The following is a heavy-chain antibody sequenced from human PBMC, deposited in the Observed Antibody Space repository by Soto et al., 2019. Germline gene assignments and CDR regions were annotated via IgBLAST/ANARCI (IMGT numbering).Heavy chain of an antibody. CDR3: PRVNGSGTNHFINV. J-gene: IGHJ6*04. D-gene: IGHD3-10*01. Sequence: QVQLVQSGAELKKPGASAKVSCKASGYMFTSYGISWVRQAPGQGLEWMAWISVNNGHTNYAPTYLGRVTMTTDTCTKTAHMKPRRLRYDDTAVDYCPRVNGSGTNHFINVWGKGTTIIVSS. CDR1: GYMFTSYG. CDR2: ISVNNGHT. V-gene: IGHV1-18*01.